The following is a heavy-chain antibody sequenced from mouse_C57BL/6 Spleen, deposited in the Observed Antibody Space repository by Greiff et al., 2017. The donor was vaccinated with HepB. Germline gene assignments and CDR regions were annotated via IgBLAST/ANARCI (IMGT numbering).Heavy chain of an antibody. CDR1: GFSLTSYG. Sequence: QVQLQQSGPGLVAPSQSLSITCTVSGFSLTSYGVDWVRQSPGKGLEWLGVIWGVGSTNYNSALKSRLSISKDNSKSQVFLKMNSLQTDDTAMYYCATSIYYGNDYYAMDYWGQGTSVTVSS. CDR2: IWGVGST. CDR3: ATSIYYGNDYYAMDY. D-gene: IGHD2-1*01. V-gene: IGHV2-6*01. J-gene: IGHJ4*01.